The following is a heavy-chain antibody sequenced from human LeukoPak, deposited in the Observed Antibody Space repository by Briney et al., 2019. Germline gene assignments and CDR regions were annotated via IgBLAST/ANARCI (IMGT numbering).Heavy chain of an antibody. CDR1: GGSFSGYY. V-gene: IGHV4-34*01. Sequence: PSETLSLTCAVYGGSFSGYYWSWIRQPPGKGLEWIGEINHSGSTNYNPSLKSRVTISVDTSKNQFSLKLSSVTAAGTAVYYCAGRDSSGYPYWGQGTLVTVSS. J-gene: IGHJ4*02. CDR2: INHSGST. CDR3: AGRDSSGYPY. D-gene: IGHD3-22*01.